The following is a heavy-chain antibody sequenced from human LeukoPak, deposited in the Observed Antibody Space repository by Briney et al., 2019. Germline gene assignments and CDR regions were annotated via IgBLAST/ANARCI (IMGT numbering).Heavy chain of an antibody. Sequence: ASVKVSCKASGYTFTRYYMHWVRQAPGQGLEWMGWINPNTGGTNYAQKVQGRVTMTRDTSINTAYMELSRLRSDDTAMYYCAREGCDSSGYQDSWGQGTLVTVSS. V-gene: IGHV1-2*02. CDR2: INPNTGGT. CDR1: GYTFTRYY. D-gene: IGHD3-22*01. CDR3: AREGCDSSGYQDS. J-gene: IGHJ4*02.